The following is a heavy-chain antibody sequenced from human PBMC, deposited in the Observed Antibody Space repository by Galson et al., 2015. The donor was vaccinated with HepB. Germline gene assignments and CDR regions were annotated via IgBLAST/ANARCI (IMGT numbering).Heavy chain of an antibody. Sequence: SLRLSCAASGFTFSGSAMNWVRQASGKGLEWVARIRSNANSYATAYAASVKVRITISRDESTNTAYLQKNSLKTEDTAVYDCTSLWSGYPAAHMDVWGKGTTVTVSS. J-gene: IGHJ6*03. CDR1: GFTFSGSA. CDR2: IRSNANSYAT. V-gene: IGHV3-73*01. D-gene: IGHD3-3*01. CDR3: TSLWSGYPAAHMDV.